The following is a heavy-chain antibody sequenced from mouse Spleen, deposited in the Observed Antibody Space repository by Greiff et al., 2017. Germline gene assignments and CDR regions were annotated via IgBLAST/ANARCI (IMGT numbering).Heavy chain of an antibody. CDR1: GFTFSSYA. D-gene: IGHD2-3*01. J-gene: IGHJ3*01. Sequence: EVQRVESGGGLVKLGGSLKLSCAASGFTFSSYAMSWVRQTPEKRLEWVATISSGGGNTYYPDSVKGRFTISRDNAKNTLYLQMSSLKSEDTAMYYCARLGDGFAYWGQGTLVTVSA. CDR3: ARLGDGFAY. V-gene: IGHV5-9-3*01. CDR2: ISSGGGNT.